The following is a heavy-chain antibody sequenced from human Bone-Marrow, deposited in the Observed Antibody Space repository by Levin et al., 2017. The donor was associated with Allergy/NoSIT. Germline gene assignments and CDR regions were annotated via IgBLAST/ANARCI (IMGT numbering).Heavy chain of an antibody. Sequence: PGGSLRLSCAASGFSFSNYAMSWVRQAPGKGLEWVSSISGTSGSTYYADSVKGRFTISRDNSKNTLYLQMNSLRVEDTAVYYCAKTDITGTTRYGMDVWGQGTTVTASS. D-gene: IGHD1-20*01. J-gene: IGHJ6*02. CDR2: ISGTSGST. CDR3: AKTDITGTTRYGMDV. CDR1: GFSFSNYA. V-gene: IGHV3-23*01.